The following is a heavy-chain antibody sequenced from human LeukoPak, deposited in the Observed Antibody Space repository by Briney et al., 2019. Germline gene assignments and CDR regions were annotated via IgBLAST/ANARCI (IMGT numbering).Heavy chain of an antibody. Sequence: SETLCLTCTVSGGSISSYYWSWIRQPAGKGLEWIGRIYTSGSTNYNPSLKSRVTMSVDTSKNQFSLKLSSVTAADTAVYYCAREAPRGVRYFDWLFSFDYWGQGTLVTVSS. CDR2: IYTSGST. CDR3: AREAPRGVRYFDWLFSFDY. J-gene: IGHJ4*02. V-gene: IGHV4-4*07. D-gene: IGHD3-9*01. CDR1: GGSISSYY.